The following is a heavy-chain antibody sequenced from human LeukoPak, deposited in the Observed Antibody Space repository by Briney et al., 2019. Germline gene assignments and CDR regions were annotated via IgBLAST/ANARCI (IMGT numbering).Heavy chain of an antibody. Sequence: GGSLRLSCTTSGFTFGDYAMNWVRQAPGKGLEWVGFIRSKVYDGTTEYAASVKGRFTISGDDSKSIAFLQMNSLNTEDTAVYCCTRGLLGRYFDYRGQGTLVTVSS. J-gene: IGHJ4*02. V-gene: IGHV3-49*04. CDR2: IRSKVYDGTT. CDR1: GFTFGDYA. CDR3: TRGLLGRYFDY. D-gene: IGHD7-27*01.